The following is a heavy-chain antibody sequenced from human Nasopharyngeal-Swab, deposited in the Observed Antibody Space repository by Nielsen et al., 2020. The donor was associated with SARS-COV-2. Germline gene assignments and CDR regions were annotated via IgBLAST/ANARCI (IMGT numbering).Heavy chain of an antibody. CDR1: GFTFSSYG. CDR3: AREVLAVADNWGYFDY. CDR2: IWYDGSNK. D-gene: IGHD6-19*01. J-gene: IGHJ4*02. Sequence: GESLKISCAASGFTFSSYGMHWVRQAPGKGLEWVAVIWYDGSNKYYADSVKGRFTISRDNSKNTLYLQMNSLRAEDTAVYYCAREVLAVADNWGYFDYWGQGTLVTVSS. V-gene: IGHV3-33*01.